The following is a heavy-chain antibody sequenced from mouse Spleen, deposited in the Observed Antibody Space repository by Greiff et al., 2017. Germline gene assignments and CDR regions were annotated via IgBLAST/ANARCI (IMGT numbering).Heavy chain of an antibody. D-gene: IGHD3-3*01. V-gene: IGHV3-6*01. CDR3: ARDSRDSIPFAY. J-gene: IGHJ3*01. CDR1: GYSITSGYY. Sequence: VQLQQSGPGLVKPSQSLSLTCSVTGYSITSGYYWNWIRQFPGNKLEWMGYISYDGSNNYNPSLKNRISITRDTSKNQFFLKLNSVTTEDTATYYCARDSRDSIPFAYWGQGTLVTVSA. CDR2: ISYDGSN.